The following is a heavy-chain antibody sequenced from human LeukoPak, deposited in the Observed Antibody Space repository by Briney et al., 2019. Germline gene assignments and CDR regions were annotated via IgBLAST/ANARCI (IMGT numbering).Heavy chain of an antibody. CDR1: GFTFSSYS. V-gene: IGHV3-21*01. CDR2: ISSSSSYI. J-gene: IGHJ6*02. Sequence: GGSLRLSCAASGFTFSSYSMSWVRQAPGKGLEWVSSISSSSSYIYYADSVKGRFTISRDNAKNSLYLQMNSLRAEDTAVYYCARDQSYYYYGMDVWGQGTTVTVSS. CDR3: ARDQSYYYYGMDV.